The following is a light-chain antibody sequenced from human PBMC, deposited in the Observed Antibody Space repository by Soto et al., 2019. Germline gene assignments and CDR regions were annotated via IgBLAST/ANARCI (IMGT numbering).Light chain of an antibody. J-gene: IGKJ4*01. V-gene: IGKV3-11*01. CDR2: DAS. CDR1: QSVDTS. Sequence: EIVLTQSPATLSLSPGERATLSCRASQSVDTSLVWYQQKPGQAPSLLIYDASNRATGIPARFSGSGSGTDFTLTISSLEPEDFVVYYCLHRTNWPLTFGGGTKVEIK. CDR3: LHRTNWPLT.